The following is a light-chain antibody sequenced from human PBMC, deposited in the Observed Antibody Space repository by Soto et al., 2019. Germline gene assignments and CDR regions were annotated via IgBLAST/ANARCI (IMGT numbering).Light chain of an antibody. CDR3: SSYTTTSTPVV. J-gene: IGLJ2*01. Sequence: QSALTQPASVSGSPGQSITISCTGTSSDIGGYNYVSWYQQHPGKAPKLIIYDVSNRPSEISNRFSGSKSGNTASLTISGLQAEDEADYYCSSYTTTSTPVVFGGGTKPTVL. V-gene: IGLV2-14*01. CDR2: DVS. CDR1: SSDIGGYNY.